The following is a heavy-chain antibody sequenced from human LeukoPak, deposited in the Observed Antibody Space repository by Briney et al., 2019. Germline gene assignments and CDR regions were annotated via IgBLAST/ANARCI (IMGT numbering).Heavy chain of an antibody. CDR2: IDKDGSEK. CDR1: GFSFSTYG. D-gene: IGHD2-8*01. CDR3: ARALYPNAGLFDY. J-gene: IGHJ4*02. V-gene: IGHV3-7*01. Sequence: GGSLRLSCAASGFSFSTYGMNWVRQAPGKGLEWVGNIDKDGSEKHYVASMKGRFSISRENARNSLFLQMNSLRAEDTAVYYCARALYPNAGLFDYWGRGTLVTVSS.